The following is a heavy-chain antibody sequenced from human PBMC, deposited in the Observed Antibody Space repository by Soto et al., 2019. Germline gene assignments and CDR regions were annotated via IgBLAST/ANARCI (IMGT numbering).Heavy chain of an antibody. V-gene: IGHV1-69*01. J-gene: IGHJ6*02. CDR2: IIPIFGTA. Sequence: QVQLVQSGAEVKKPGSSVKVSCKASGGTFSSYAISWVRQAPGQGLEWMGGIIPIFGTANYAQKFQGRVTITADESTSTADSELSSLRSEDTAVYYCARSDQLLYYYYGMDVWGQGTTVTVSS. CDR1: GGTFSSYA. CDR3: ARSDQLLYYYYGMDV. D-gene: IGHD2-2*01.